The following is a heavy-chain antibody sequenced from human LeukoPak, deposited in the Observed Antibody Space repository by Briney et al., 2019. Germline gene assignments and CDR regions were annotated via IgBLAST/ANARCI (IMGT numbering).Heavy chain of an antibody. CDR1: GYTFTSYG. CDR2: ISAYNGNT. J-gene: IGHJ6*03. V-gene: IGHV1-18*01. D-gene: IGHD3-22*01. Sequence: ASVKVSCKASGYTFTSYGISWVRQAPGQGLEWMGWISAYNGNTNYAQKLQGRVTMTTDTSTSTAYMELRSLRSDDTAVYYCARVNKVGYYDSSGYYYYYYRDVWGKGTTVTVSS. CDR3: ARVNKVGYYDSSGYYYYYYRDV.